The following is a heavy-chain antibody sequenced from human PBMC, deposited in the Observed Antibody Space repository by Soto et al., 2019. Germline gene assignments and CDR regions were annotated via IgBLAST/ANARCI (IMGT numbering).Heavy chain of an antibody. D-gene: IGHD3-22*01. Sequence: PGGSLRLSCADSGFTFSGSAMHWVRQASGKGLEWVGRIRSKANSYATAYAASVKGRFTISRDDSKNTAYLQMNSLKTEDTAVYYCTRPHYYDSSGYSAWGQGTLVTVSS. V-gene: IGHV3-73*01. CDR2: IRSKANSYAT. J-gene: IGHJ5*02. CDR1: GFTFSGSA. CDR3: TRPHYYDSSGYSA.